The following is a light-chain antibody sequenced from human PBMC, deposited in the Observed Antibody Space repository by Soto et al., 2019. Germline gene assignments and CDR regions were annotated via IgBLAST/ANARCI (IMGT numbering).Light chain of an antibody. CDR1: QSVSSNS. Sequence: EIVMTQSPGTLSLSPGERATLSCRASQSVSSNSLAWYQQRPGQAPRLLIYGASSRATGIPDRFSGSGSGTDFTLTISRLELEDCAVYYCQQYGSSPRTFGQGTKVEIK. V-gene: IGKV3-20*01. J-gene: IGKJ1*01. CDR3: QQYGSSPRT. CDR2: GAS.